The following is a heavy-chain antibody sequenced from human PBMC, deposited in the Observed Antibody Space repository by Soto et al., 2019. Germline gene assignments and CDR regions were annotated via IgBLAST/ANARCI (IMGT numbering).Heavy chain of an antibody. CDR1: GFTFSNYA. CDR2: ISGRGVSK. D-gene: IGHD4-17*01. V-gene: IGHV3-23*01. J-gene: IGHJ4*02. CDR3: VKDVPDYGDYVEGY. Sequence: GESLRLSCVASGFTFSNYAMSWVRQAEGKGLEGVSVISGRGVSKDHANSVKGRFNISRDNSKNTLYLQMNNLRAEDTAVYYCVKDVPDYGDYVEGYWGQGT.